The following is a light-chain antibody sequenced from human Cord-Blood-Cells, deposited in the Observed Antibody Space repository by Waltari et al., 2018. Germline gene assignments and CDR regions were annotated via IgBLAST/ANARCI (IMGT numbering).Light chain of an antibody. V-gene: IGKV1-27*01. CDR1: QGISNY. J-gene: IGKJ5*01. CDR2: AAS. CDR3: QKYNSAIT. Sequence: SSLSASVGDRVTITCRASQGISNYLAWYQQKPGKVPKLLIYAASTLQSGVPSRFSGSGSGTDFTLTISSLQPEDVATYYCQKYNSAITFGQGTRLEIK.